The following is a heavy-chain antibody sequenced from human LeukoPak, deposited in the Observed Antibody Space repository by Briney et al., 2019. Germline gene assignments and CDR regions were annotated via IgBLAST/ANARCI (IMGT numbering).Heavy chain of an antibody. Sequence: SQTLSLTCAISRDSVSNNRAAWHWIRQSPSRGLEWLGRTYYRSKWNNEYALSVQGRISINADTSKNQFSLRVNSVTPEDTAVYYCASAEPGGSGYWGQGTLVTVSS. CDR2: TYYRSKWNN. V-gene: IGHV6-1*01. J-gene: IGHJ4*02. CDR1: RDSVSNNRAA. CDR3: ASAEPGGSGY. D-gene: IGHD1-14*01.